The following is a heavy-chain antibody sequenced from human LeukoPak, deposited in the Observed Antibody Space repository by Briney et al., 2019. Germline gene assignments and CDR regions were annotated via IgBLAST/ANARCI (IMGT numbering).Heavy chain of an antibody. CDR2: IYTSGST. CDR3: AVGATHYYMDV. V-gene: IGHV4-4*07. J-gene: IGHJ6*03. D-gene: IGHD3-16*01. Sequence: SETLSLTCKVSGGSISNYYWSWIRQPAGKGLEWIGLIYTSGSTNYNPSLKSRVTISLDTSKNQFSLKLSSVTAADTAVYYCAVGATHYYMDVWGKGTTVTVSS. CDR1: GGSISNYY.